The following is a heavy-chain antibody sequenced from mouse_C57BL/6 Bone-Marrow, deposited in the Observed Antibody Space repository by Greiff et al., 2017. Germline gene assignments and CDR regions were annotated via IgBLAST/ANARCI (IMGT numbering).Heavy chain of an antibody. CDR3: ARNNTYYYGSIAY. CDR2: IWTSGGT. J-gene: IGHJ3*01. D-gene: IGHD1-1*01. Sequence: QVQLKESGPGLVAPSQSLSITCTVSGFSLTSYAISWVRQPPGKGLEWLGVIWTSGGTNYNSALKSRLSTRQDNSKRQVFLKMNSLQTEDTARYSCARNNTYYYGSIAYWGQGTLVTVSA. V-gene: IGHV2-9-1*01. CDR1: GFSLTSYA.